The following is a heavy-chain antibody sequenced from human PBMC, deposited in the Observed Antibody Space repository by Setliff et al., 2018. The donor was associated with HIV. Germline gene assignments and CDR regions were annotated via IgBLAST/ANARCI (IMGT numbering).Heavy chain of an antibody. CDR3: ARAFYYYDFWSGYPRSHCDS. Sequence: PSETLSLTCTVSGGSINSRSYSWGWIRQPPGKGLEWIGSFYYTGSTYYNPSLRSRVTISVDTSKNQFSLKLSSVSAADTAVYYCARAFYYYDFWSGYPRSHCDSWGQGTLVTVSS. J-gene: IGHJ4*02. CDR1: GGSINSRSYS. CDR2: FYYTGST. V-gene: IGHV4-39*01. D-gene: IGHD3-3*01.